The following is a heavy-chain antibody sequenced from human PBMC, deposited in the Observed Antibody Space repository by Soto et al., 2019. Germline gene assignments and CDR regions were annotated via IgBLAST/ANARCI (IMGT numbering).Heavy chain of an antibody. D-gene: IGHD3-22*01. V-gene: IGHV1-18*01. Sequence: QVQLVQSGAEVKKPGASVKVSCKASGYTFTSYGISWVRQAPGQGLEWMGWISAYNGNTNSAQKLQGRVTMTTDTSTSTAYMELRSLRSDHTTVYYCARWFHYYDSSRYYPIHYWGQGTLVTVSS. CDR2: ISAYNGNT. CDR1: GYTFTSYG. J-gene: IGHJ4*02. CDR3: ARWFHYYDSSRYYPIHY.